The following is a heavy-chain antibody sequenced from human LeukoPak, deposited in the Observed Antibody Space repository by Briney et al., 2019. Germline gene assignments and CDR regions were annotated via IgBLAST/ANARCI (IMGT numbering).Heavy chain of an antibody. CDR3: AKDSGEDYYGSGSYRVFGY. CDR1: GFTFSSYA. D-gene: IGHD3-10*01. Sequence: PGGSLRLSCAASGFTFSSYAMSWVRQAPGKGLEWVSAISGSGGSTHYADSVKGRFTISRDNSKNTLYLQMNSLRAEDTAVYYCAKDSGEDYYGSGSYRVFGYWGQGTLVTVSS. CDR2: ISGSGGST. J-gene: IGHJ4*02. V-gene: IGHV3-23*01.